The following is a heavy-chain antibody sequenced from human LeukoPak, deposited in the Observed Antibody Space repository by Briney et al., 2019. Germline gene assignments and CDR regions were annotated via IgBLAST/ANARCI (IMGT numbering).Heavy chain of an antibody. Sequence: ASVKVSCKASGYTFTSYYMHWVRQAPGQGLEWMGIINPSGGSTIYAQKFQGRVTMTEDTSTDTAYMELSSLRSEDTAVYYCATDRAVAGKKYFDYWGQGTLVTVSS. J-gene: IGHJ4*02. CDR3: ATDRAVAGKKYFDY. CDR1: GYTFTSYY. V-gene: IGHV1-46*01. CDR2: INPSGGST. D-gene: IGHD6-19*01.